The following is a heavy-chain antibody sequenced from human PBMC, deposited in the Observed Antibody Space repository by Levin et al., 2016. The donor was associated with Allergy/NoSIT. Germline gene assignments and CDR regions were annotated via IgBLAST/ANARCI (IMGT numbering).Heavy chain of an antibody. J-gene: IGHJ4*02. CDR2: ISYDGSNK. V-gene: IGHV3-30-3*01. Sequence: GGSLRLSCAASGFTFSSYAMHWVRQAPGKGLEWVAVISYDGSNKYYADSVKGRFTISRDNSKNTLYLQMNSLRAEDTAVYYCARDNSYYDFWSGCDYWGQGTLVTVSS. CDR1: GFTFSSYA. D-gene: IGHD3-3*01. CDR3: ARDNSYYDFWSGCDY.